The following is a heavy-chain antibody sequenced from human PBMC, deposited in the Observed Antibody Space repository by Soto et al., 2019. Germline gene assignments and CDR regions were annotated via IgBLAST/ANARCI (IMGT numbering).Heavy chain of an antibody. Sequence: ASVKVSCKASGYTFTSYGISWVRQAPGQGLEWMGWISAYNGNTNYAQKLQGRVTMTTDTSTSTAYMELRSLRSDDTAVYYCARDIFWFRQSYYDIPDAFDIWGQGTMVTVSS. D-gene: IGHD3-22*01. V-gene: IGHV1-18*01. CDR1: GYTFTSYG. J-gene: IGHJ3*02. CDR3: ARDIFWFRQSYYDIPDAFDI. CDR2: ISAYNGNT.